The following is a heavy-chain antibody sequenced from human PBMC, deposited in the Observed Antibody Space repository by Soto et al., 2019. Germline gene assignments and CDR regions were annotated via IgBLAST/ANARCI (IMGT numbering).Heavy chain of an antibody. CDR2: MNADSGNT. D-gene: IGHD6-6*01. CDR3: ARGREYSRNFEP. J-gene: IGHJ6*02. CDR1: GYTFTSYD. V-gene: IGHV1-8*01. Sequence: ASVKVSCKASGYTFTSYDINWVRQATGQGLEWMGWMNADSGNTDYAQKFQGRVTMTRNTSISTAYMELSSLRSEDTAVYYCARGREYSRNFEPWGQGTTVTVSS.